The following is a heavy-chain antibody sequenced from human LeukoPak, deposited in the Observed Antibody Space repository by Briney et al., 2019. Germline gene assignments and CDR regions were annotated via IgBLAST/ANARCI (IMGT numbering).Heavy chain of an antibody. CDR1: GGSISSYY. J-gene: IGHJ4*02. CDR2: IYYSGST. CDR3: AAIRGDGFDY. V-gene: IGHV4-59*12. Sequence: SETLSLTCTVSGGSISSYYWSWIRQPPGKGLEWIGYIYYSGSTNYNPSLKSRVTISVDTSKNQFSLKLSSVTAADTAVYYCAAIRGDGFDYWGQGTLVTVSS. D-gene: IGHD2-21*02.